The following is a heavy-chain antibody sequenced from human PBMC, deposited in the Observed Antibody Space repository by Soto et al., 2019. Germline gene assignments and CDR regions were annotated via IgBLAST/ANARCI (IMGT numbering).Heavy chain of an antibody. D-gene: IGHD2-21*01. CDR1: GFSFSDCAVG. J-gene: IGHJ4*02. V-gene: IGHV2-5*02. CDR3: ARGSRRESCWGGDCYYFEY. Sequence: HITLKESGPTLVKPTETLTLTCSFSGFSFSDCAVGVGWFRQSPGKAPERLAICYWDDDKWYSPSLRTRLTAGHEDSRNQVVLYMIPMDPLDTAPYFCARGSRRESCWGGDCYYFEYWGQGILVTASS. CDR2: CYWDDDK.